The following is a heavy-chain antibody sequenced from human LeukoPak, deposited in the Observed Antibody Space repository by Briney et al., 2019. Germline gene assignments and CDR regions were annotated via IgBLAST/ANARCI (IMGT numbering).Heavy chain of an antibody. CDR3: ASNTGTVFDY. D-gene: IGHD7-27*01. CDR1: GGSISSSSYY. Sequence: SETLSLTCTVSGGSISSSSYYWGWIRQPPGKGLEWIGSIYYSGSTYYNPSLKSRVTISVDTSKNQFSLNLTSVTAADTAVYYCASNTGTVFDYWGQGALVTVSS. V-gene: IGHV4-39*07. J-gene: IGHJ4*02. CDR2: IYYSGST.